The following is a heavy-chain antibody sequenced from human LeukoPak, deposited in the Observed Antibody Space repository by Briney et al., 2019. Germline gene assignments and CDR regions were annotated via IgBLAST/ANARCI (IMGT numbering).Heavy chain of an antibody. CDR2: ISGSGTTT. V-gene: IGHV3-23*01. Sequence: GGSLRLSRAASGFTFSSYAMTWVRQAAGQGLEWVSAISGSGTTTYYADSVKGRFTISRDNSKNTLHLQMNSLRADDTAVYYCARDSGYWAFDVWGQGTMVTVSS. CDR3: ARDSGYWAFDV. CDR1: GFTFSSYA. D-gene: IGHD3-22*01. J-gene: IGHJ3*01.